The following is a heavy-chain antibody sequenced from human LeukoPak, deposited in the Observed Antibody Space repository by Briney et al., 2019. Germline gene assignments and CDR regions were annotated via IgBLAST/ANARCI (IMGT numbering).Heavy chain of an antibody. CDR1: EFIFTISW. Sequence: PGGSLRLSCAASEFIFTISWMSWVRQAPGQGLEWVANINQDGSEEYYVDSVKGRFTISRDNAKKSLFLQMNSLRAEDTAVYFCARVVPPLYFFDYWGQGTPVTASS. J-gene: IGHJ4*02. CDR3: ARVVPPLYFFDY. V-gene: IGHV3-7*01. D-gene: IGHD3-10*01. CDR2: INQDGSEE.